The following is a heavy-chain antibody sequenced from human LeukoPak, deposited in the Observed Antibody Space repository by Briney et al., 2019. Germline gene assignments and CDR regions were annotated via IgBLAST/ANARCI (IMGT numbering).Heavy chain of an antibody. Sequence: GGPLRLSCTASGFTFSSYAMSWLRQAPGKGLEWVSRINSDGSSTSYADSVKGRFTISRDNAKNTLYLQMNSLRAEDTAVYYCARDPIEKATIAPRTLDYWGQGTLVTVSS. J-gene: IGHJ4*02. D-gene: IGHD5-24*01. CDR3: ARDPIEKATIAPRTLDY. V-gene: IGHV3-74*01. CDR2: INSDGSST. CDR1: GFTFSSYA.